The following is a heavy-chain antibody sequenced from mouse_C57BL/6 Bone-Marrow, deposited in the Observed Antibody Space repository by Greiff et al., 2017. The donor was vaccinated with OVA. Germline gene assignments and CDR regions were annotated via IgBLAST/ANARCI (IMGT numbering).Heavy chain of an antibody. CDR2: IWSGGST. J-gene: IGHJ4*01. CDR3: AREGTVVALYYYAMDY. D-gene: IGHD1-1*01. CDR1: GFSLTSYG. Sequence: QVQLKQSGPGLVQPSQSLSITCTVSGFSLTSYGVHWVRQSPGKGLEWLGVIWSGGSTDYNAAFISRLSISKDNSKSQVFFKMNSLQADDTAIYYCAREGTVVALYYYAMDYWGQGTSVTVSS. V-gene: IGHV2-2*01.